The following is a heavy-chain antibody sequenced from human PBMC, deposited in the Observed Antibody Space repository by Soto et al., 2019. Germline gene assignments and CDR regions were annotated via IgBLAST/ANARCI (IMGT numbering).Heavy chain of an antibody. CDR2: IQDSGST. CDR3: AREGFYNGLDV. V-gene: IGHV4-61*01. CDR1: GGSVSRGTYF. J-gene: IGHJ6*02. Sequence: SETPSLTRPPSGGSVSRGTYFWSWIRQPPGKGLEWIGYIQDSGSTSYSPSLKSRATILLNMSKIQFSLQLSSVTAADTAVYYCAREGFYNGLDVWGQGTTVTVSS.